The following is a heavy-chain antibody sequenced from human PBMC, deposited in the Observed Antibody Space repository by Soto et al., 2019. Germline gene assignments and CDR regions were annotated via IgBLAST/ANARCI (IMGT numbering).Heavy chain of an antibody. CDR1: GFTFSSYW. Sequence: PGGYLRLSCAASGFTFSSYWMSWVRQAPGKGLEWVANIKQDGSEKYYVDSVKGRFTISRDNAKNSLYLQMNSLRAEDTAVYYCAKIAYSSSFDYWGQGTLVTVSS. V-gene: IGHV3-7*03. CDR3: AKIAYSSSFDY. J-gene: IGHJ4*02. CDR2: IKQDGSEK. D-gene: IGHD6-13*01.